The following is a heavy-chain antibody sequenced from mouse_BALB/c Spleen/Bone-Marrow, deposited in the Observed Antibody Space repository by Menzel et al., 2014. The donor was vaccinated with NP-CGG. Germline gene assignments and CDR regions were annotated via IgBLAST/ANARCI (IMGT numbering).Heavy chain of an antibody. CDR2: ISSGSCTI. V-gene: IGHV5-17*02. J-gene: IGHJ2*01. D-gene: IGHD4-1*01. Sequence: EVMLVESGGGLVQPGGSRKLSCAASGFTFSSFGMHWVRQTPEKGLEWVAYISSGSCTIYYADTVKGRFTISRDNPKNTLFLQVTSLRSEDTAMYYCTRGGNWDDFDYWGQGTTLTVSS. CDR1: GFTFSSFG. CDR3: TRGGNWDDFDY.